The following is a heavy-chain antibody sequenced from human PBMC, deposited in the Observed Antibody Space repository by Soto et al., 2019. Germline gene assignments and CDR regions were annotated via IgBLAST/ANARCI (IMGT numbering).Heavy chain of an antibody. J-gene: IGHJ6*02. Sequence: SETLSLTCAVSGGSISSSNWWSWVRQPPGKGLEWIGEIYHSGSTNYNPSLKSRVTISVDKSKNQFSLKLSSVTAADTAVYYCARDGREGFGELLTYYYYYGMDVWGQGTTVTVSS. CDR1: GGSISSSNW. CDR2: IYHSGST. D-gene: IGHD3-10*01. V-gene: IGHV4-4*02. CDR3: ARDGREGFGELLTYYYYYGMDV.